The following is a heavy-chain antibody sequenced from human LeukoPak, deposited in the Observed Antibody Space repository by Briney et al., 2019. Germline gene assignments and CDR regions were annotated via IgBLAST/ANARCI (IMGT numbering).Heavy chain of an antibody. CDR3: AKGNLWFGEFLDY. V-gene: IGHV3-23*01. CDR1: GLTFSSYA. CDR2: ISGSGGST. D-gene: IGHD3-10*01. J-gene: IGHJ4*02. Sequence: TGGSLRLSCAASGLTFSSYAMSWVRQAPGKGLEWVSSISGSGGSTYYTDSVKGQFTVSRDNSKNTLFLQMNSLRAEDTAVYYCAKGNLWFGEFLDYWGQGTLVTVSS.